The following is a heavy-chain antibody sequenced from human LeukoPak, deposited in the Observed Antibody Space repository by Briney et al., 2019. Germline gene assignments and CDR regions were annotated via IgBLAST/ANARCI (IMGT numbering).Heavy chain of an antibody. CDR3: ARDRSSSWYWDYYYGMDV. Sequence: GRSLRLSCAASGFTFSSYAMHWVRQAPGKRLEWVAVISYDGSNKYYADSVKGRFTISRDNSKNTLYLQMNSLRAEDTAAYYCARDRSSSWYWDYYYGMDVWGQGTTVTVSS. CDR1: GFTFSSYA. D-gene: IGHD6-13*01. CDR2: ISYDGSNK. J-gene: IGHJ6*02. V-gene: IGHV3-30*04.